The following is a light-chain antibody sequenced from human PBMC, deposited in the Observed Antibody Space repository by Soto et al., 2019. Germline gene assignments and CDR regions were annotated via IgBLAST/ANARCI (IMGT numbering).Light chain of an antibody. CDR1: TGAVTSGYY. V-gene: IGLV7-43*01. CDR3: LLYYGGANVV. Sequence: QTVVTQEPSLTVSPGGTVTLTCASSTGAVTSGYYPNWLQQKPGQAPRALIYGASNKHSWTPARFSGSLLGGKAALTLSGVQPEDEAEYYCLLYYGGANVVFGGGPQLTVL. CDR2: GAS. J-gene: IGLJ2*01.